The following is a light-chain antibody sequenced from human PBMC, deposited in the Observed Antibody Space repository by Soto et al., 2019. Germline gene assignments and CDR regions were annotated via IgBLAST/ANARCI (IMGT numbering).Light chain of an antibody. Sequence: IQMTQSPSTVSASVGDRVTITCRASQSISSSLAWYRQKPGKAPKVLIYDASSLDSGVPSRFSGSGSGTDFTFTISSLQPEDIATYYCQQYDNLPLTFGGGTKVDIK. V-gene: IGKV1-5*01. CDR1: QSISSS. CDR3: QQYDNLPLT. CDR2: DAS. J-gene: IGKJ4*01.